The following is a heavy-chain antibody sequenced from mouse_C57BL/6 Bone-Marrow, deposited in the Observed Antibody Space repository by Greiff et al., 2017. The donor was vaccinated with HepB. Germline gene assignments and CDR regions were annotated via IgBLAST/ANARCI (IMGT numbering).Heavy chain of an antibody. J-gene: IGHJ3*01. CDR1: GFTFSSYG. V-gene: IGHV5-6*01. Sequence: DVQLVESGGDLVKPGGSLKLSCAASGFTFSSYGMSWVRQTPDKRLEWVATISSGGSYTYYPDSVKGRFTISRDNAKNTLYLQMSSLKSEDTAMYYCARHALWLRRRVWFAYWGQGTLVTVSA. CDR2: ISSGGSYT. D-gene: IGHD2-2*01. CDR3: ARHALWLRRRVWFAY.